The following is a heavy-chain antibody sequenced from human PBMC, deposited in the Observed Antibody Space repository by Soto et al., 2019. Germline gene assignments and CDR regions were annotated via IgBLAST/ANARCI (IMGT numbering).Heavy chain of an antibody. CDR3: ATGLSRWPNYYFDY. D-gene: IGHD2-15*01. V-gene: IGHV3-23*01. CDR1: GFTFSSYA. CDR2: ISGSGGST. Sequence: GGSLRLSCAASGFTFSSYAMSWVRQAPGKGLEWVSAISGSGGSTDYADSVKGRFTISRDNSKNTLYLQMNSLGAEDTAVYYGATGLSRWPNYYFDYWGQGTLVTVSS. J-gene: IGHJ4*02.